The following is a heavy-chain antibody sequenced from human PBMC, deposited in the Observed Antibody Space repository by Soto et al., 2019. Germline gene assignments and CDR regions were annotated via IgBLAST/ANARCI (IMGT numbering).Heavy chain of an antibody. CDR2: IKSDGSST. J-gene: IGHJ5*02. Sequence: GGSLRLSCAASGFTFSTYWMHWVRQAPGKGLVWVSRIKSDGSSTSYANSVKGRFTISRDNAKNTLYLQMNSLRVEDTAVYYCARSDWFDPWGQGTLVTVSS. CDR1: GFTFSTYW. CDR3: ARSDWFDP. V-gene: IGHV3-74*01.